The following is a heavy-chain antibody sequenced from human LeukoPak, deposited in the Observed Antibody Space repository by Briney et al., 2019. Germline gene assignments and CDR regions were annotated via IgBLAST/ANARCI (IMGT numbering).Heavy chain of an antibody. CDR2: VYPDNSDT. CDR3: ASQRGSYAYDY. J-gene: IGHJ4*02. Sequence: GESLKISCKGSGYSFTNYWIGWVRQMPGKGLQWMGIVYPDNSDTRYSPSFQGQVTISADKSINTAYLHWSSLKASDTAIYYCASQRGSYAYDYWGQGTLVTVSS. CDR1: GYSFTNYW. D-gene: IGHD5-18*01. V-gene: IGHV5-51*01.